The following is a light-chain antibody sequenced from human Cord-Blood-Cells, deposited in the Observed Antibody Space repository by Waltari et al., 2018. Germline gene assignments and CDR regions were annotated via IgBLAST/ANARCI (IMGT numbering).Light chain of an antibody. CDR2: WAS. CDR1: QNVLYSSNNKNY. V-gene: IGKV4-1*01. J-gene: IGKJ3*01. CDR3: QQYYSTPFT. Sequence: DIVMPQSPDSLAVSLGERAAINCKSSQNVLYSSNNKNYVAWYQQKPGHPPKLLIYWASTRESGVPDRLSGSGSGTDFTLTNSSLQAEDVAVYYCQQYYSTPFTFGPGTKVDIK.